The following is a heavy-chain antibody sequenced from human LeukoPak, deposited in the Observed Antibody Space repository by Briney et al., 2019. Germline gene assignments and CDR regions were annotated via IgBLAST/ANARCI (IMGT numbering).Heavy chain of an antibody. V-gene: IGHV1-8*01. D-gene: IGHD3-22*01. CDR3: ARGYYDTNGYYYRLDF. CDR1: GYIFTTYD. Sequence: ASVKVSCKASGYIFTTYDINWVPQATGQGLEWMGWMNPNRGNTGYAQKFQGRVTMTRNTSISTAYMELSSLRSEDTAIYYCARGYYDTNGYYYRLDFWGQGTLVTVSS. CDR2: MNPNRGNT. J-gene: IGHJ4*02.